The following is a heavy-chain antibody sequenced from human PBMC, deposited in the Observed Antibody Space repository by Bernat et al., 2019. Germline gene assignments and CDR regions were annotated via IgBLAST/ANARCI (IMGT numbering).Heavy chain of an antibody. D-gene: IGHD4-17*01. V-gene: IGHV3-48*03. CDR1: GFTFSSYE. Sequence: EVQLVESGGGLVQPGGSLRLSCAASGFTFSSYEMNWVRQAPGKGLEWVSYISSSGSTIYYADSVKGRFTISRDNAKNSLYLQMNSLRSEDTAVYYCAREVTVTNHRNNAFDIWGQGTMVTVSS. CDR2: ISSSGSTI. J-gene: IGHJ3*02. CDR3: AREVTVTNHRNNAFDI.